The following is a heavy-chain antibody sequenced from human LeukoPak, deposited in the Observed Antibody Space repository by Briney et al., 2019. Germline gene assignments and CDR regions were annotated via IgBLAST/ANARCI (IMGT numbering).Heavy chain of an antibody. V-gene: IGHV3-23*01. D-gene: IGHD3-9*01. CDR2: ISGSGGST. CDR1: GFTFSSYA. Sequence: GGSLRLSCAASGFTFSSYAMSWVRQAPGKGLEWVSAISGSGGSTYYADSVKGRFTISRDNSKNTLYLQMNSLRAEDTAVYYCARANTTLRYFDWLTNLLHPDYSDYWGQGNLVTVSS. J-gene: IGHJ4*02. CDR3: ARANTTLRYFDWLTNLLHPDYSDY.